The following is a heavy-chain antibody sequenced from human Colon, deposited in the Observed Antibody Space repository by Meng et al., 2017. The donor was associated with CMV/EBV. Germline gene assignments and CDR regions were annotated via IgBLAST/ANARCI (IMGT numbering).Heavy chain of an antibody. D-gene: IGHD3-10*01. CDR1: GGAISGHY. CDR2: IYSNGRI. J-gene: IGHJ1*01. CDR3: GRAGARGVPIDV. V-gene: IGHV4-4*07. Sequence: RPGAVMTLAPLALTFTFCGGAISGHYWARSRRPAGEGLQWLGRIYSNGRIDENYSLRSRVTISVDTSKNQLSLRLTSVTAADTAVYYCGRAGARGVPIDVWGRGTLVTVSS.